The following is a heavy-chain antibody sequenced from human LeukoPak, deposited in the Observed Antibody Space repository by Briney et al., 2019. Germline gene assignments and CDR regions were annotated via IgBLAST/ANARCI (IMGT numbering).Heavy chain of an antibody. CDR2: ISGSGGST. CDR3: AKRETYYYDSNGYWLDY. CDR1: GFTFSSYA. J-gene: IGHJ4*02. D-gene: IGHD3-22*01. Sequence: PGGSLRLSCAASGFTFSSYAMSWVRQAPGKGLEWVSAISGSGGSTYYADSVKGRFTISRDNSKNTLYLQMNSLRAEDTAVYYCAKRETYYYDSNGYWLDYWGQGTLVTVSS. V-gene: IGHV3-23*01.